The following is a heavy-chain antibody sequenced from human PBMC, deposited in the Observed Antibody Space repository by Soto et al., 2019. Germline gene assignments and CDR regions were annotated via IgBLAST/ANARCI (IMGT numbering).Heavy chain of an antibody. J-gene: IGHJ4*02. CDR3: AKARKAYSSSSYFDY. Sequence: EVQLLESGGGLGQPGGSLRLSCAASGFTFSSYAMSWVRQAPGKGLEWVSAISGSGGSTYYADSVKGRFTISRDNSKNPLYLAMNSLRAEDTAVYYCAKARKAYSSSSYFDYWGQGTLVTVSS. CDR2: ISGSGGST. CDR1: GFTFSSYA. V-gene: IGHV3-23*01. D-gene: IGHD6-6*01.